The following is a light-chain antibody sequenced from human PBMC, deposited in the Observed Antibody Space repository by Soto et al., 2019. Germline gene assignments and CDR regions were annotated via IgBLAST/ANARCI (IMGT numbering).Light chain of an antibody. J-gene: IGLJ1*01. Sequence: QSALTQPASVSGCPGQSITISCTGTSSDVGGYNYVSWYQQHPGKAPKLMIYDVSNRPSGVSNRFSGSKSGNTASLTISGLQAEDEADYYCSSYTSSSTPCVFGTGTKLTVL. V-gene: IGLV2-14*01. CDR1: SSDVGGYNY. CDR2: DVS. CDR3: SSYTSSSTPCV.